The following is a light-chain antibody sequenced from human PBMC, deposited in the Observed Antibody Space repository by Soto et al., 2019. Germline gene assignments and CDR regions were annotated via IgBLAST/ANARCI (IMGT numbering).Light chain of an antibody. V-gene: IGLV2-8*01. J-gene: IGLJ2*01. Sequence: QSALTQPPSASGSPGQSVTISCTGSSSDVGGYNYVSWYQQHPGKAPKLMIYEVSKRPSGVPDRLSGSKSGNAASLTVSGLQAEDEADYYCSSYGGSNGVVFGGGTKLAVL. CDR3: SSYGGSNGVV. CDR1: SSDVGGYNY. CDR2: EVS.